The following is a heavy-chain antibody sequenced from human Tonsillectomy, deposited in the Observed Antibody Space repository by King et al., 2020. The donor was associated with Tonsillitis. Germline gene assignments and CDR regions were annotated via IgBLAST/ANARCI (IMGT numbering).Heavy chain of an antibody. CDR2: ISGSGGST. CDR1: GFTFSSYA. D-gene: IGHD3-3*01. CDR3: AKDRDFWSPPGMDV. J-gene: IGHJ6*02. Sequence: VQLVESGGGLIQPGGSLRLSCAASGFTFSSYAMNWVRQAPGKGLEWVSGISGSGGSTYYADSVEGRFAISRDNSKNTLYLQMNSLRAEDTAVYYCAKDRDFWSPPGMDVWGPGTTVTVSS. V-gene: IGHV3-23*04.